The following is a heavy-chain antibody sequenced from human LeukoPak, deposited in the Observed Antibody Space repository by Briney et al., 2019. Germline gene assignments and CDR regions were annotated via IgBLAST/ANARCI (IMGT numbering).Heavy chain of an antibody. D-gene: IGHD3-22*01. J-gene: IGHJ4*02. Sequence: SETLSLICTVSGDSINSYHWSWIRQPAGKGLEWIGRIHMSGSTNYNPSLRSRVAISMDNSKNQFSLEVTSVTAADTALYYCARDDSSRDGSGGYHLWVQGTVVTVSS. CDR1: GDSINSYH. CDR2: IHMSGST. V-gene: IGHV4-4*07. CDR3: ARDDSSRDGSGGYHL.